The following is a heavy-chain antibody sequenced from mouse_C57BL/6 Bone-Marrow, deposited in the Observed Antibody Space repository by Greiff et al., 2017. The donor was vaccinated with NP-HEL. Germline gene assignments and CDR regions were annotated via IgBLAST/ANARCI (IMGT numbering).Heavy chain of an antibody. CDR3: ARPSPCSNYAFDY. D-gene: IGHD2-5*01. J-gene: IGHJ2*01. V-gene: IGHV1-19*01. CDR2: INPYNGGT. Sequence: VQLQQSGPVLVKPGASVKMSCKASGYTFTDYYMNWVKQSHGKSLEWIGVINPYNGGTSYNQKFKGKATLTVDKSSSTAYMELNSLTSEDSAVYYCARPSPCSNYAFDYWGQGTTLPVSS. CDR1: GYTFTDYY.